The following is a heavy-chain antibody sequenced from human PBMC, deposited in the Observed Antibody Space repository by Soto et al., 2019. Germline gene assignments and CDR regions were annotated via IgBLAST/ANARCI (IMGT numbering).Heavy chain of an antibody. D-gene: IGHD3-10*01. Sequence: PSETLSLTCTVSGGSISSGGYYWSWIRQHPGKGLEWIGYIYYSGSTYYNPSLKSRVTISVDTSKNQFSLKLSSVTAADTAVYYCARDMGFGELLPHYWGQGTLVTVSS. CDR1: GGSISSGGYY. CDR3: ARDMGFGELLPHY. J-gene: IGHJ4*02. CDR2: IYYSGST. V-gene: IGHV4-31*03.